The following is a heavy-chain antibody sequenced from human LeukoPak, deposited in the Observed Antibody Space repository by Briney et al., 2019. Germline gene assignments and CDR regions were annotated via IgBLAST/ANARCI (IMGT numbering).Heavy chain of an antibody. CDR2: INHSGST. CDR1: GGSFSGYY. D-gene: IGHD2-15*01. V-gene: IGHV4-34*01. CDR3: ARRIAGTGYCSGGSYYRPLDY. J-gene: IGHJ4*02. Sequence: SETLSLTCAVYGGSFSGYYWSWIRQPPGKGLEWIGEINHSGSTNYNPSLKSRVTISVDTSKNQFSLKLSSVTAADTAVYYCARRIAGTGYCSGGSYYRPLDYWGQGTLVTVSS.